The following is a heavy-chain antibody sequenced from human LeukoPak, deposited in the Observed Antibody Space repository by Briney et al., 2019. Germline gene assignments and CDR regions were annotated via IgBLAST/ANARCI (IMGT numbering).Heavy chain of an antibody. J-gene: IGHJ4*02. CDR3: AKGTVADMYFDY. Sequence: PGGSLRLSCVASGDIFSRYAINWVRQAPGKGLEWVSAIGGGGKTTYYADSVKGRLTISRDNSKNTLYLQMNSLRAEDTAVYYCAKGTVADMYFDYWGQGTLVTVSS. CDR1: GDIFSRYA. CDR2: IGGGGKTT. D-gene: IGHD6-19*01. V-gene: IGHV3-23*01.